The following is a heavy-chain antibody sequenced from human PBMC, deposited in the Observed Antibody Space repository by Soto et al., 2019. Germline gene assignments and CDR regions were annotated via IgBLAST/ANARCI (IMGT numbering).Heavy chain of an antibody. CDR2: IYYSGST. CDR1: GGSIISSSNY. J-gene: IGHJ4*02. D-gene: IGHD3-10*01. V-gene: IGHV4-39*01. CDR3: AHRGDY. Sequence: QLQMQESGPGLVKPSETLSLTCTVSGGSIISSSNYWGWIRQPPGKGLEWIGSIYYSGSTYYNPSLESRVTISVDTSKNQFSLKLNSVTAADTAVYYCAHRGDYWGQGTLVTVSS.